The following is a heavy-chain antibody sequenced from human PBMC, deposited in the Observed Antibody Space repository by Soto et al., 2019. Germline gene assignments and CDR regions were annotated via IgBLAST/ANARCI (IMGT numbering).Heavy chain of an antibody. J-gene: IGHJ6*02. D-gene: IGHD3-22*01. Sequence: QVQLVESGGGVVQPGRSLRLSCAASGFSLSNNSMHWVRQAPGKGLEWEAVISYDGNNKYYADSVKGRFTISRDNSKNTVYLEMNNLRAEDTAMYYCAKGGSGNYLTYYYYYGMDVWGQGTTVTVSS. CDR1: GFSLSNNS. CDR3: AKGGSGNYLTYYYYYGMDV. V-gene: IGHV3-30*18. CDR2: ISYDGNNK.